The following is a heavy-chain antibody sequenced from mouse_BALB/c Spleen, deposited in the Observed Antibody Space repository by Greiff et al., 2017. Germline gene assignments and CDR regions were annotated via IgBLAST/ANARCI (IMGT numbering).Heavy chain of an antibody. D-gene: IGHD2-1*01. CDR3: NAWGGNYSPFDY. Sequence: EVQLQQSGAELVRSGASVKLSCTASGFNIKDYYMHWVKQRPEQGLEWIGWIDPENGDTEYAPKFQGKATMTADTSSNTAYLQLSSLTSEDTAVYYCNAWGGNYSPFDYWGQGTPLTVSS. CDR1: GFNIKDYY. CDR2: IDPENGDT. V-gene: IGHV14-4*02. J-gene: IGHJ2*01.